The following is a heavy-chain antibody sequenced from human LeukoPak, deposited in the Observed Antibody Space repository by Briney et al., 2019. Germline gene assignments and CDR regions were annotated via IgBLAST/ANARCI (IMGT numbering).Heavy chain of an antibody. D-gene: IGHD6-13*01. CDR3: ARERLIAAAGLSYPDAFDI. V-gene: IGHV1-2*04. CDR2: INPNSGGT. CDR1: GYTFTGYY. Sequence: ASVKVSCKASGYTFTGYYMHWVRQAPGQGLEWMGWINPNSGGTNYAQKFQGWVTMTRDTSISTAYMELSRLRSDDTAVYYCARERLIAAAGLSYPDAFDIWGQGTMVTVSS. J-gene: IGHJ3*02.